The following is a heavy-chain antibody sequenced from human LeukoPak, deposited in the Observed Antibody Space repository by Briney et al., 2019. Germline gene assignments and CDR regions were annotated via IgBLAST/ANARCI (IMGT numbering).Heavy chain of an antibody. J-gene: IGHJ4*02. CDR2: IKVDESEK. CDR1: GFTFSNYW. D-gene: IGHD4-17*01. Sequence: GGSLRLSCAASGFTFSNYWMTWLRQAPGKGLEWVANIKVDESEKYYVDSVRGRFTISRDNAKNSLYLQMNSLRAEDTAVYYCARHGDYHYNSWGQGTLVTVSS. V-gene: IGHV3-7*05. CDR3: ARHGDYHYNS.